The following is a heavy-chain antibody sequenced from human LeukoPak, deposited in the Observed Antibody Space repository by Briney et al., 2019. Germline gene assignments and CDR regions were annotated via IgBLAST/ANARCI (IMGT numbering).Heavy chain of an antibody. CDR2: ISGSGSPT. Sequence: GGSLRLSCAASGFTFSSYAIYWVRQAPGRGLEWVSAISGSGSPTYYADSVKGRFTISRDNSKNTLHLQMNSLRAEDTAVYYCARVPDYDILTGHDSAPYGMDVWGQGTTVTVSS. D-gene: IGHD3-9*01. J-gene: IGHJ6*02. V-gene: IGHV3-23*01. CDR1: GFTFSSYA. CDR3: ARVPDYDILTGHDSAPYGMDV.